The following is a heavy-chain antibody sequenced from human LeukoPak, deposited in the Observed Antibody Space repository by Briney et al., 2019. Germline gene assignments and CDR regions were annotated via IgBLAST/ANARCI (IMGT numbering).Heavy chain of an antibody. D-gene: IGHD2-15*01. J-gene: IGHJ4*02. CDR3: ARGRLDGSYYFDY. CDR1: GYSISSGYY. V-gene: IGHV4-38-2*02. Sequence: SETLSLTCTASGYSISSGYYCVWIRQAPGKGLEWIGSLHHSGRTYYNPSLKSRVTISLDTPEIQFSLKLTSMSAADTAVYYCARGRLDGSYYFDYWGQGALVAVSS. CDR2: LHHSGRT.